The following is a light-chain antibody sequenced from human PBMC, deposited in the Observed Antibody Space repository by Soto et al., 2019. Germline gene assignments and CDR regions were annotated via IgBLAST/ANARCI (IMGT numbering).Light chain of an antibody. CDR2: SAS. V-gene: IGKV3-15*01. Sequence: IVMSKYLVILSVYAEESATLSCRASQGISTNLAWYQQKPGQAPRLLIYSASTGATGIPAKFSASGFGTEFTLTISSLQSEDFAVYYCQQYYNWPLTFGQGTRLEIK. J-gene: IGKJ5*01. CDR3: QQYYNWPLT. CDR1: QGISTN.